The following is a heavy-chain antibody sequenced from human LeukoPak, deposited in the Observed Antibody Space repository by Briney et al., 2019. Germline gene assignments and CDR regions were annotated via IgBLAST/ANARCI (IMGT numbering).Heavy chain of an antibody. CDR3: AREWGALRLPYFDY. CDR2: INWNGGST. Sequence: GGSLRLSCAASRFTFDDYGMSWVRQAPGKGLEWVSGINWNGGSTGYADSVKGRFTISRDNAKNSLYLQMNSLRAEDTALYYCAREWGALRLPYFDYWGQGTLVTVSS. J-gene: IGHJ4*02. CDR1: RFTFDDYG. V-gene: IGHV3-20*04. D-gene: IGHD5/OR15-5a*01.